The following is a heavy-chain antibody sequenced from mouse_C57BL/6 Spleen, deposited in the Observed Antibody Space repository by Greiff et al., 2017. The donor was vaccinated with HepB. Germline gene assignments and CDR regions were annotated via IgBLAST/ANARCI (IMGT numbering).Heavy chain of an antibody. CDR3: AKADYSNYKDYFDY. V-gene: IGHV1-26*01. J-gene: IGHJ2*01. Sequence: EVMLQQSGPELVKPGASVKISCKASGYTFTDYYMNWVKQSHGKSLEWIGDINPNNGGTSYNQKFKGKATLTVDKSSSTAYMELRSLTSEDSAVYYCAKADYSNYKDYFDYWGQGTTLTVSS. D-gene: IGHD2-5*01. CDR2: INPNNGGT. CDR1: GYTFTDYY.